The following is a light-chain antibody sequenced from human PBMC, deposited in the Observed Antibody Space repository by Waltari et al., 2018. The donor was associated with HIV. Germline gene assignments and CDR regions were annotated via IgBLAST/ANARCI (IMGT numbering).Light chain of an antibody. CDR2: HVI. V-gene: IGLV2-14*03. CDR1: SSEVGGYNY. Sequence: QSALTQPASVSGSPGQSITISCTGTSSEVGGYNYVSWYQKHPSKAPKLMIFHVINRPSGVSTRFSGSKSGNTASLTISALQAEDEADYYCSSYTSDSTYVFGTGTQVTLL. J-gene: IGLJ1*01. CDR3: SSYTSDSTYV.